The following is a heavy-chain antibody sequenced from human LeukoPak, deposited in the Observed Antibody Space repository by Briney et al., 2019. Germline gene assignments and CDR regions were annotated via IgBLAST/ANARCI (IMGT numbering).Heavy chain of an antibody. J-gene: IGHJ4*02. V-gene: IGHV4-34*01. CDR3: ARESYDSSGYSFDY. CDR1: GGSFSGYY. D-gene: IGHD3-22*01. Sequence: PETLSLTCAVYGGSFSGYYWSWIRQPPGKGLEWIGEINHSGSTNYNPSLKSRVTISVDTSKNQFSLKLSSVTAADTAVYYCARESYDSSGYSFDYWGQGTLVTVSS. CDR2: INHSGST.